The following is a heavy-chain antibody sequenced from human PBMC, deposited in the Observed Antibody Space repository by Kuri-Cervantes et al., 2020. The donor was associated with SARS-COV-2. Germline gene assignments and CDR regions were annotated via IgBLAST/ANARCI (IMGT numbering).Heavy chain of an antibody. J-gene: IGHJ4*02. CDR1: GDSISSSAFY. D-gene: IGHD2-8*01. Sequence: SETLSLTCTVSGDSISSSAFYWGWIRQPPGKGLEWIAKIYYTGSTYYNPSLKSRVTISVDTSKNQFSLKLTSVTATDTAMYYCVRLPPLFKGVVPAHWGQGTLVTVSS. V-gene: IGHV4-39*01. CDR2: IYYTGST. CDR3: VRLPPLFKGVVPAH.